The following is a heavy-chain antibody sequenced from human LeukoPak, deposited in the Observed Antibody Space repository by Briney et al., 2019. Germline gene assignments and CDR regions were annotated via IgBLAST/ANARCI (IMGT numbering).Heavy chain of an antibody. CDR1: GFTFSSYA. D-gene: IGHD2-2*01. Sequence: GRSLRLSCAASGFTFSSYAMHWVRQAPGKGLEWVAIISYDGSNKYYADSVKGRITISRDNSKNTLYLQMNSLRAEDTAVYYCAREEDIVVVPAAMFGYWGQGTLVTVSS. CDR2: ISYDGSNK. CDR3: AREEDIVVVPAAMFGY. V-gene: IGHV3-30*04. J-gene: IGHJ4*02.